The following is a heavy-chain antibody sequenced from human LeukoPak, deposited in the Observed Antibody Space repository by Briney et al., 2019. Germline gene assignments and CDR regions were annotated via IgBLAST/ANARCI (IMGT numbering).Heavy chain of an antibody. V-gene: IGHV5-10-1*01. D-gene: IGHD5-24*01. Sequence: GESLRISCKGSGYTFTTYWINWVRQMPGKGLEWMGGIDPSDSYTKYSPSFEGHVTISADKSISTAYLQWSSLKASDTAMYYCARQRGANWFDPWGQGTLVTVSS. CDR1: GYTFTTYW. J-gene: IGHJ5*02. CDR2: IDPSDSYT. CDR3: ARQRGANWFDP.